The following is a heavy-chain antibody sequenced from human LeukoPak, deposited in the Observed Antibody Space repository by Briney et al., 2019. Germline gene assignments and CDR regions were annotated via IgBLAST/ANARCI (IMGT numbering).Heavy chain of an antibody. Sequence: SETLSLTCTVSGVSISTYYWGWIRQPPGKGLEWIGSIYSSGSTYYNPSLKSRVTISLDTSKNQFSLKLNSVTAADTAVYYCARDPYSGYGRFDYWGQGTLVTVSS. D-gene: IGHD5-12*01. V-gene: IGHV4-39*07. CDR2: IYSSGST. CDR3: ARDPYSGYGRFDY. CDR1: GVSISTYY. J-gene: IGHJ4*02.